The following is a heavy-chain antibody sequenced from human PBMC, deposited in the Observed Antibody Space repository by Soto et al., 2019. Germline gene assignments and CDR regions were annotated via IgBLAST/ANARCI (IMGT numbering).Heavy chain of an antibody. J-gene: IGHJ6*02. Sequence: SETLSLTCAVSGYSISSGYYWGWIRQPPGKGLEWIGSIYHSGSTYYNPPLKSRVTISVDTSKNQFSLKLSSVTAADTAVYYCARDPVLWFGALPSMDVWGQGTTVT. CDR3: ARDPVLWFGALPSMDV. V-gene: IGHV4-38-2*02. CDR1: GYSISSGYY. D-gene: IGHD3-10*01. CDR2: IYHSGST.